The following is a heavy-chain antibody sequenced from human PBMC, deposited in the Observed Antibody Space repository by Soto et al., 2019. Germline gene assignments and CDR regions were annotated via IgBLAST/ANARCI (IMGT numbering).Heavy chain of an antibody. J-gene: IGHJ4*02. V-gene: IGHV1-58*01. D-gene: IGHD3-3*01. CDR3: AADWSNRPFDF. Sequence: SVKVSCKASGFTLTSADVQWVRQTRGQRLEWIGWIVGGSGSTNYAQQIQGRLAITRDMSTSTVYMELSSLRSDDTAVYYCAADWSNRPFDFWGQGTLVTVSS. CDR1: GFTLTSAD. CDR2: IVGGSGST.